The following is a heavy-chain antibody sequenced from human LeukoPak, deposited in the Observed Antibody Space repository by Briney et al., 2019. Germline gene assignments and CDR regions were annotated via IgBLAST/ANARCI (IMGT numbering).Heavy chain of an antibody. CDR2: IKSKTDGGTT. Sequence: PGGSLRLSCAASGFTLSNARMSWVRQAPGKGLEWVGRIKSKTDGGTTDYAAPVKGRFTISRDDSKNTLYLQISSLKTEDTAVYYCSTPRYSVYDYYSWGQGTLVTVSS. V-gene: IGHV3-15*01. J-gene: IGHJ1*01. CDR3: STPRYSVYDYYS. D-gene: IGHD5/OR15-5a*01. CDR1: GFTLSNAR.